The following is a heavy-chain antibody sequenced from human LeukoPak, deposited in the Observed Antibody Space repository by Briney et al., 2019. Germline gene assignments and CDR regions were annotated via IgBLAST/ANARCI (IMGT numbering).Heavy chain of an antibody. CDR2: ISRDGSST. CDR1: GFTFSGHW. CDR3: ARDMAGGGYDGEFDN. D-gene: IGHD5-12*01. V-gene: IGHV3-74*01. J-gene: IGHJ4*02. Sequence: PGGSLRLSCAASGFTFSGHWMHWVRQAPGKGLVWVSGISRDGSSTNYADSVKGRFTISRDNAKNTLNLQMNSLRAEDTAVYYCARDMAGGGYDGEFDNWGQGTLVTVSS.